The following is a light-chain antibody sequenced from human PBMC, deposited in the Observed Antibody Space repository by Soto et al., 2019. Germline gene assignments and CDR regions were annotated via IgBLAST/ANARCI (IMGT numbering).Light chain of an antibody. CDR3: LQYSSHSWT. J-gene: IGKJ1*01. V-gene: IGKV1-5*01. Sequence: MPLTHSPSTLSASYVYRDIITCGASRSISDWLAWYQQKPGKAPELLIFDASSLKSGVPSRFSGSGSGTEFTLTISRLQPDDVATYYCLQYSSHSWTFGQGTKVDIK. CDR2: DAS. CDR1: RSISDW.